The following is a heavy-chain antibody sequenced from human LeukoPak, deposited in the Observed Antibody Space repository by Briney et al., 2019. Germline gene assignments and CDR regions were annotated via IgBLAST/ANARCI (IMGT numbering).Heavy chain of an antibody. CDR1: GFTFSNYW. Sequence: GGSLRLSCATSGFTFSNYWMSWLRQAPGKGLVWVSRIKHDGSIATYAESVKGRFTISRDNARNTLYLQMNGLRVDDTAVYYCAKSDWFDPWGRGTLVTVSS. CDR3: AKSDWFDP. J-gene: IGHJ5*02. CDR2: IKHDGSIA. V-gene: IGHV3-74*03.